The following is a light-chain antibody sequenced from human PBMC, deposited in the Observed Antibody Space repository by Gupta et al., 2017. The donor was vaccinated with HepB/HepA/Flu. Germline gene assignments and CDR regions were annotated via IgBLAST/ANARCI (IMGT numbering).Light chain of an antibody. Sequence: SYALTQPPSVSVSPGQTARITCSGEALAKQYAYWYQKRPGQAPVLLINKDTKRPLGIPERFSGSTSGTAVTLIISGVQAEDEADYYCQSADRSGFYVVFGGGTKLTVL. V-gene: IGLV3-25*03. CDR2: KDT. CDR1: ALAKQY. J-gene: IGLJ2*01. CDR3: QSADRSGFYVV.